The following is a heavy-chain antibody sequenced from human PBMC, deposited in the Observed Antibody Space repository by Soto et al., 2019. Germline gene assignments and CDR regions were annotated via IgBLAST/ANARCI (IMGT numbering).Heavy chain of an antibody. CDR2: ISSSGSTI. Sequence: GGSLRLSCAASGFSFSSYAMSWVRQAPGKGLEWVSYISSSGSTIYYADSVKGRFTISRDNAKNSLYLQMNSLRAEDTAVYYCARGPYDYVWGSDPPHFDYWGQGTLVTVSS. CDR3: ARGPYDYVWGSDPPHFDY. CDR1: GFSFSSYA. J-gene: IGHJ4*02. V-gene: IGHV3-48*04. D-gene: IGHD3-16*02.